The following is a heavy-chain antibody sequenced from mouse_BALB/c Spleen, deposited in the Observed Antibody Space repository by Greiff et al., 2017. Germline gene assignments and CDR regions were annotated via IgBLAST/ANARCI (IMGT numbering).Heavy chain of an antibody. CDR1: GFTFSSYT. J-gene: IGHJ4*01. V-gene: IGHV5-12-2*01. Sequence: GQRVESGGGLVQPGGSLKLSCAASGFTFSSYTMSWVRQTPEKRLEWVAYISNGGGSTYYPDTVKGRFTISRDNAKNTLYLQMSSLKSEDTAMYYCARRGDGAGAMDYWGQGTSVTVSS. CDR2: ISNGGGST. D-gene: IGHD2-3*01. CDR3: ARRGDGAGAMDY.